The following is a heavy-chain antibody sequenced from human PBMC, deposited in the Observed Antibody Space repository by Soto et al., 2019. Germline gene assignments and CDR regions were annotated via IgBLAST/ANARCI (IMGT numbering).Heavy chain of an antibody. Sequence: EVQLVESGGGLVQPGGSLRLSCAASGFTFSNYWMHWVRQAPGQGLVWVSRINSDGTRTNYADSVKGRFTISRDYAENTLYLQMNSLTSEDTAVYYCARVAVGYYYMDVWGKGTTVTVSS. CDR3: ARVAVGYYYMDV. CDR1: GFTFSNYW. CDR2: INSDGTRT. V-gene: IGHV3-74*01. J-gene: IGHJ6*03.